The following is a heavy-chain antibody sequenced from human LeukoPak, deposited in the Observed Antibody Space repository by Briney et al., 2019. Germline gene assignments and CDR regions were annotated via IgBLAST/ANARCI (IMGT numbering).Heavy chain of an antibody. V-gene: IGHV3-21*01. CDR2: ISSSSSYI. J-gene: IGHJ4*02. CDR3: ARGGRDYGFLFVY. D-gene: IGHD4-17*01. CDR1: GFTFSSYS. Sequence: GGSLRPSCAASGFTFSSYSMNWVRQAPGKGLEWVSSISSSSSYIYYADSRKGRFTISRDNAKNSLYLQMNSLRAEDTAVYYCARGGRDYGFLFVYWGQGALVTVSS.